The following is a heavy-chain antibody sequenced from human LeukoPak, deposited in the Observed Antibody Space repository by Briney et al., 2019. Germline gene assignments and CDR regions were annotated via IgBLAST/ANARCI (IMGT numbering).Heavy chain of an antibody. CDR1: GGSFSSYY. D-gene: IGHD4-17*01. Sequence: SETLSLTCAVYGGSFSSYYWSWVRQAPGKGLEWIGEITHSGNIHYNPSLKSRVTISIDTSKNQFSLRLTSVAAADTAVYYCAPIYGDYSDFDSWGQGTLVTVS. V-gene: IGHV4-34*01. J-gene: IGHJ4*02. CDR3: APIYGDYSDFDS. CDR2: ITHSGNI.